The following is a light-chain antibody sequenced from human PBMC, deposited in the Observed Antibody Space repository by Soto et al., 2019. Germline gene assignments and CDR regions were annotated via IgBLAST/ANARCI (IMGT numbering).Light chain of an antibody. Sequence: EIVLAQSPATLSLSPGERATLSCRASQSVSSYLAWYQQKPGQAPRLLIYDASNRATGIPARFSGSGYGTDFTLTISRLEPEDFAVYYCQRRSNWPITLVQGPRLEIK. J-gene: IGKJ5*01. CDR2: DAS. CDR3: QRRSNWPIT. CDR1: QSVSSY. V-gene: IGKV3-11*01.